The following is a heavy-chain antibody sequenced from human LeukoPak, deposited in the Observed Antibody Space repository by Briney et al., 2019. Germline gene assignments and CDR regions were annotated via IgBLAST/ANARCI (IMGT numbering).Heavy chain of an antibody. CDR3: ARLIRGVAAAGDAFDI. D-gene: IGHD6-13*01. J-gene: IGHJ3*02. CDR2: IYYSGST. CDR1: GGSISSSSYY. Sequence: SETLSLTCTVSGGSISSSSYYWGWIRQPPGKGLEWIGSIYYSGSTYYNPSLKSRVTISVDTSKNQFSLKLSSVTAADTAVYYCARLIRGVAAAGDAFDIWGQGTMVTASS. V-gene: IGHV4-39*01.